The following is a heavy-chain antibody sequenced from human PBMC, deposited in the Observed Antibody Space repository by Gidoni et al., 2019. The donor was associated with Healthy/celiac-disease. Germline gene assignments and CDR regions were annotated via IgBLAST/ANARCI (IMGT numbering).Heavy chain of an antibody. CDR3: ARDQYYYGMDV. CDR1: GFTFSSYS. Sequence: EVQLVESGGGLVKPGGSLRLSCPASGFTFSSYSKTWVRQAPGKGLEWVSFISSSSSYIYYADSVKGRFTISRDNAKNSLYLQMNSLRAEDTAVYYCARDQYYYGMDVWGQGTTVTVSS. CDR2: ISSSSSYI. J-gene: IGHJ6*02. V-gene: IGHV3-21*01.